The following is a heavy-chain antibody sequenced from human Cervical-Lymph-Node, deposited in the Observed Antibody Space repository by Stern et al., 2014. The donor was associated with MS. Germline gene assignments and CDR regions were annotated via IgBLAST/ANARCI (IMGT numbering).Heavy chain of an antibody. V-gene: IGHV5-51*01. Sequence: EVQLVESGAEVKKPGESLKISCKASGYTFNDYWIAWVRQMPGKGLEWMAIIYPADSDTKYSPSFQGQVTMSVDKSISTAYLQWSSLKASDTAVYFCARHLKHFDFWGQGTLVTVS. J-gene: IGHJ4*02. CDR1: GYTFNDYW. CDR3: ARHLKHFDF. CDR2: IYPADSDT.